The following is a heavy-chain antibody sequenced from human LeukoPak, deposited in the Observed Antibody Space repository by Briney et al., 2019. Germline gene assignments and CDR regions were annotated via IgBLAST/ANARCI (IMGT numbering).Heavy chain of an antibody. CDR2: IYYSGST. J-gene: IGHJ3*02. CDR3: ARSYDSSGYYYYAFDI. V-gene: IGHV4-59*01. Sequence: SETLSLTSTVSGGSISSYYWSWIRQPPGKGLEWIGHIYYSGSTKYNPSLKSRVTISVDTSKNKFSLKLSSVTAADTAVYYCARSYDSSGYYYYAFDIWGQGTMVTVSS. D-gene: IGHD3-22*01. CDR1: GGSISSYY.